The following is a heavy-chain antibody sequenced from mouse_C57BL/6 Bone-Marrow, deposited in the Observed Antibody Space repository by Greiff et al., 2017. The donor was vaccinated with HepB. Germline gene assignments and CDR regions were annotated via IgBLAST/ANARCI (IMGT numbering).Heavy chain of an antibody. Sequence: EVQLQQSGAELVRPGASVKLSCTASGFNIKDDYMHWVKQRPEQGLEWIGWIDPENGDTEYASKFQGKATITADTSSNTAYLQLSSLTSEDTAVYYCTRGGYYYGSSLDYWGQGTTLTVSS. CDR3: TRGGYYYGSSLDY. D-gene: IGHD1-1*01. CDR1: GFNIKDDY. CDR2: IDPENGDT. J-gene: IGHJ2*01. V-gene: IGHV14-4*01.